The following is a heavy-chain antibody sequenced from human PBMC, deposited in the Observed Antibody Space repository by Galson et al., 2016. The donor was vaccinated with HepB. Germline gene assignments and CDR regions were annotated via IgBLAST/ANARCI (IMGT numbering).Heavy chain of an antibody. CDR2: INHSGNT. CDR3: ARGGRPRI. Sequence: SETLSLTCAVYGGSFSDSYWSWIRQPPGKGLGWIGEINHSGNTNYNPSLKSRVTISVDTSKNQLSLKLSSVTAADTAVYYCARGGRPRIWGQGTMVTVSS. J-gene: IGHJ3*02. CDR1: GGSFSDSY. V-gene: IGHV4-34*01. D-gene: IGHD3-10*01.